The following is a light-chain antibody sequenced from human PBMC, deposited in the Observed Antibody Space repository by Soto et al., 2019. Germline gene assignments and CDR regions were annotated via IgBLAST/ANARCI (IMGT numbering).Light chain of an antibody. V-gene: IGKV3-15*01. CDR2: GAS. Sequence: EVVMTQSPAPLSVSPGERATLSCRASQSVGSYLAWYQQKPGQAPRLLMYGASTRATGVPARFSGSGSGTEFTLTISSLQSEDFAVYSCQQYTNWPWVTCGQGTMLDIK. CDR3: QQYTNWPWVT. J-gene: IGKJ2*01. CDR1: QSVGSY.